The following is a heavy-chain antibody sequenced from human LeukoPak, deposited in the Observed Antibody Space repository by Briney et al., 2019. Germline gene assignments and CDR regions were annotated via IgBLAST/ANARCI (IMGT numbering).Heavy chain of an antibody. Sequence: SETLSLTCTVSGDSISSYYWSWIRQPPGRGLEWIGDIYYTGSTNYNTSLKSRVTISVDTSKNQFSLKLSSVTAADKAVYYCARGPSSGTGSTSIDYWGQGTLVTVSS. V-gene: IGHV4-59*01. CDR3: ARGPSSGTGSTSIDY. CDR2: IYYTGST. J-gene: IGHJ4*02. CDR1: GDSISSYY. D-gene: IGHD1-7*01.